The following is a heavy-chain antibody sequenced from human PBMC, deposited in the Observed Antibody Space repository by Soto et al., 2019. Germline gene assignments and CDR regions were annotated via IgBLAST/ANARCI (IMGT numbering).Heavy chain of an antibody. Sequence: GSLRLSCAASGFTCSGWARTWVRQAPGKGLEWVSGISGSGGSTYYADSVKGRFTMSRDNSKNTLYLHMNSLRADDTAVSYCAALWRGLYRSYDWGQGTLVTVSS. V-gene: IGHV3-23*01. CDR3: AALWRGLYRSYD. D-gene: IGHD3-3*01. J-gene: IGHJ4*02. CDR2: ISGSGGST. CDR1: GFTCSGWA.